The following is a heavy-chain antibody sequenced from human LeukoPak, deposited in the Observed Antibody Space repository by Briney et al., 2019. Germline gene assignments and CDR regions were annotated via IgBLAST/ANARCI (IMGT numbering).Heavy chain of an antibody. V-gene: IGHV3-30*18. CDR1: GFTFSSYG. J-gene: IGHJ4*02. Sequence: GRSLRLSCAASGFTFSSYGMHWVRQAPGKGLEWVAVISYDGSNKYYADSVKGRFTISRDNSKNTLYLQMNSLRAEDTAVYYCAKETDYWGQGTLVTVSS. CDR3: AKETDY. CDR2: ISYDGSNK.